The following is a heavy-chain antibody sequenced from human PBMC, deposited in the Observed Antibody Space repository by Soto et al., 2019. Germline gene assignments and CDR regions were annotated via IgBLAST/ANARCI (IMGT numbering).Heavy chain of an antibody. V-gene: IGHV4-39*01. CDR2: IYYIGST. J-gene: IGHJ4*02. Sequence: QLQLQESGPGLVKPAETLSLTCTVSGCSISSSDYWWGWIRQPPGKGLEWIGSIYYIGSTHYIPSLKSRVIMSVDTSKNQFSLRLSSVTAADTAVYYCARQIGRGSWSLDHWGQGTLVTVSS. CDR1: GCSISSSDYW. D-gene: IGHD6-13*01. CDR3: ARQIGRGSWSLDH.